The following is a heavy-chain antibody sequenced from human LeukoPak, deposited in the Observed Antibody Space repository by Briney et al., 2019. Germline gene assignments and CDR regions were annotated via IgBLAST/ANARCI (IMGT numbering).Heavy chain of an antibody. CDR2: ISYDGSNK. V-gene: IGHV3-30-3*01. D-gene: IGHD4-17*01. CDR3: AREVGLFHYGGNQPGWFDP. CDR1: GFTFSSYA. J-gene: IGHJ5*02. Sequence: GGSLRLSCAASGFTFSSYAMHWVRQAPGKGLEWVAVISYDGSNKYYADSVKGRFTISRDNSKNTLYLQMNSLRAEDTAVYYCAREVGLFHYGGNQPGWFDPWGQGTLVTVSS.